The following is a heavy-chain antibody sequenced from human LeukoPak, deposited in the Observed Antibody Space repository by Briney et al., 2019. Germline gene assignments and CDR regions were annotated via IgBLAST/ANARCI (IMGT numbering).Heavy chain of an antibody. J-gene: IGHJ6*03. V-gene: IGHV7-4-1*02. CDR2: INTNTGNP. CDR3: ARAENYYDSSGYYHAKGYYYYYYMDV. D-gene: IGHD3-22*01. CDR1: GYTFTSYA. Sequence: ASVKVSCKASGYTFTSYAMNWVRQAPGQGLEWMGWINTNTGNPTYAQGFTGRFVFSLDTSVSTAYLQISSLKAEDTAVYYCARAENYYDSSGYYHAKGYYYYYYMDVWGKGTTVTVSS.